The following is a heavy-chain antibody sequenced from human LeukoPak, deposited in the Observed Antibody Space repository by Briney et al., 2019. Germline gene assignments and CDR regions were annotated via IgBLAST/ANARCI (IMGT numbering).Heavy chain of an antibody. D-gene: IGHD1-7*01. CDR1: GFTFSSYA. Sequence: GGSLRLSCAASGFTFSSYAMSWVRQAPGKGLEWVSAISGSGGSTYYADSVKGRFTISRDNSKNTLYLQVNSLRAEDTAVYYCAKRRGLELTYYYYMDVWGKGTTVTVSS. CDR2: ISGSGGST. CDR3: AKRRGLELTYYYYMDV. V-gene: IGHV3-23*01. J-gene: IGHJ6*03.